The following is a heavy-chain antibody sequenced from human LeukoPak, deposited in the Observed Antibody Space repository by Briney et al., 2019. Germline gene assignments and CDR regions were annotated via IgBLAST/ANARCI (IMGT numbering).Heavy chain of an antibody. V-gene: IGHV1-8*01. D-gene: IGHD1-26*01. J-gene: IGHJ5*01. CDR3: ARTGMGGNVWIDS. Sequence: ASVKVSCKAPGYTFTNYDINWVRQATGQGLEWMGWMNPNSGDADYAEKFKGRVTMTRDTSTSTAYMELTSLTSDDTAIFYCARTGMGGNVWIDSWGQGTLVTVSS. CDR1: GYTFTNYD. CDR2: MNPNSGDA.